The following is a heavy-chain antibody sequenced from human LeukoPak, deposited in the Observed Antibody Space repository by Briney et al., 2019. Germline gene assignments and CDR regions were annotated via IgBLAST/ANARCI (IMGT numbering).Heavy chain of an antibody. J-gene: IGHJ5*02. CDR3: ARDFRGGDYLFDP. CDR2: IYYSGST. V-gene: IGHV4-39*07. CDR1: GGSISSSSYY. Sequence: SETLSLTCTVSGGSISSSSYYWGWIRQPPGKGLEWIGSIYYSGSTYYNPSLKSRVTISVDTSKNQFSLKLSSVTAADTAVYYCARDFRGGDYLFDPWGQGTLVTVSS. D-gene: IGHD4-17*01.